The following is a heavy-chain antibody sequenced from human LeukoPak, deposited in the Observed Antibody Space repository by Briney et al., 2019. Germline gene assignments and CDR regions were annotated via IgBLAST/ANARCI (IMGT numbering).Heavy chain of an antibody. V-gene: IGHV4-39*01. D-gene: IGHD3-3*01. J-gene: IGHJ4*02. CDR3: ARARSFGVAYQGN. Sequence: PSETLSLTCTVSGGSISSSRYYWGWIRQPPGKGLEWIGSIYYSGSTYYNPSLKSRVTISVDTSKNQFSLKLSSVTAADTAVYYCARARSFGVAYQGNWGQGTLVTVSS. CDR1: GGSISSSRYY. CDR2: IYYSGST.